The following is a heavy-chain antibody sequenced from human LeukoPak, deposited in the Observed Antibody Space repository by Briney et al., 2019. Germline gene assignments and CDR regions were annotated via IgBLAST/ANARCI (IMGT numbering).Heavy chain of an antibody. D-gene: IGHD6-6*01. V-gene: IGHV1-18*01. Sequence: GASVKVSCKASGYTFSSYGISWVRQAPGQGLEWMGWISAYNGNTNYAQKLQGRVTMTTDTSTITAYMELRSLRSDDTAVYYCARTSIAARDSEFDPWGQGTLVTVSS. CDR3: ARTSIAARDSEFDP. CDR2: ISAYNGNT. CDR1: GYTFSSYG. J-gene: IGHJ5*02.